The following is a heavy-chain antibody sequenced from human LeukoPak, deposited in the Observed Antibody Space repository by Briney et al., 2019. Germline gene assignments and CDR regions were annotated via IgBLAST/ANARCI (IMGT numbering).Heavy chain of an antibody. CDR2: IFYSGNT. Sequence: SETLSLTCTVSGGSISSSSYYRGRIRQPPGKGLEWFVSIFYSGNTYYNPSLMSRVTISVDTSKNQFSLKLSSVTASDTAMYYCARQSTGYGDYWGQGTLVTVSS. CDR1: GGSISSSSYY. J-gene: IGHJ4*02. CDR3: ARQSTGYGDY. D-gene: IGHD3-9*01. V-gene: IGHV4-39*01.